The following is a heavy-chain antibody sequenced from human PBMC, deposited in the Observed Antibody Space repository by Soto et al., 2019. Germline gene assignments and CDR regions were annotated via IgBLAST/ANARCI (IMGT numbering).Heavy chain of an antibody. D-gene: IGHD2-21*02. CDR1: GGSISSGDYY. J-gene: IGHJ5*02. CDR3: AREKVTAPNNWFDP. CDR2: IYYSGST. V-gene: IGHV4-30-4*01. Sequence: PSETLSRTCTVSGGSISSGDYYWSWILQPPGKGLEWIGYIYYSGSTYYNPSLKSRVTISVDTSKNQFSLKLSSVTAADTAVYYCAREKVTAPNNWFDPWGQGTLVTVS.